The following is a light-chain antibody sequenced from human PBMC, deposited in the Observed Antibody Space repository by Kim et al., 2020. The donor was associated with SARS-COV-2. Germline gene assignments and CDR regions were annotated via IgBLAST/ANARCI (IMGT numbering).Light chain of an antibody. CDR1: KLGDKY. V-gene: IGLV3-1*01. CDR2: QDI. CDR3: QAWDSSTAV. Sequence: VSPGQTASITCSGDKLGDKYACWYQQKPGQSPVLVIYQDIKRPSGIPERFSGSNSGNTATLTISGTQAMDEADYYCQAWDSSTAVFGGGTKVTVL. J-gene: IGLJ2*01.